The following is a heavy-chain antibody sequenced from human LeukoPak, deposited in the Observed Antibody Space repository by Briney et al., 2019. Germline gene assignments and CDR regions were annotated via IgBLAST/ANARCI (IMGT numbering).Heavy chain of an antibody. Sequence: ASVKVSCKASGYTFTSYGISWVRQAPGQGLEWMGWISAYNGNTNYAQKLQGRVTMTTDTCTSTAYMELRSLRSDDTAVYYCARCSRYYYGSGSYYNSDDAFDIWGQGTMVTVSS. D-gene: IGHD3-10*01. J-gene: IGHJ3*02. V-gene: IGHV1-18*04. CDR1: GYTFTSYG. CDR2: ISAYNGNT. CDR3: ARCSRYYYGSGSYYNSDDAFDI.